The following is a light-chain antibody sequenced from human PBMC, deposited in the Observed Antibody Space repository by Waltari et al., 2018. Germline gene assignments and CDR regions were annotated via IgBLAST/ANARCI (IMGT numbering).Light chain of an antibody. CDR1: SSDVGGYNY. J-gene: IGLJ1*01. CDR3: SSYTRSSTYV. Sequence: QSALTQPASVSGSPGQSITISCTGTSSDVGGYNYVSWYQQHPGKAPKLMIYEVSNRPSGVANRSSGSKSGNTASLTISGLQAEDEADYYCSSYTRSSTYVFGTGTKVTVL. CDR2: EVS. V-gene: IGLV2-14*01.